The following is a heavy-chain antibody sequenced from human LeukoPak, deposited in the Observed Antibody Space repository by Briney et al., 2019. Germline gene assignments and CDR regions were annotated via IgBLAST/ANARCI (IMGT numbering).Heavy chain of an antibody. CDR3: AKGRVQRGYSYGPFDY. D-gene: IGHD5-18*01. V-gene: IGHV3-23*01. J-gene: IGHJ4*02. CDR2: ISGRGDNT. Sequence: GGTLRLSCAASGFTFSSYGMTWVRQAPGKGLEWVSAISGRGDNTYYADSVKGRFTISRDNSKNTLYLQMNSLRAEDTAVYYCAKGRVQRGYSYGPFDYWGQGTLVTVSS. CDR1: GFTFSSYG.